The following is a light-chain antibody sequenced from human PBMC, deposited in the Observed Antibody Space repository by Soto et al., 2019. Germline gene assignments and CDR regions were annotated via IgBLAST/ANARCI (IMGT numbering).Light chain of an antibody. V-gene: IGLV2-14*01. CDR1: GSDVGRYNY. Sequence: QSALTQPASVSGSPGQSIAISCTGTGSDVGRYNYVSWYQQYPGKAPKLIIFDVSSRPSGVSDRFSGSKSGNTASLTISGLKTEDESYYYCSSYTASSPLVFGGGTKLTVL. J-gene: IGLJ2*01. CDR3: SSYTASSPLV. CDR2: DVS.